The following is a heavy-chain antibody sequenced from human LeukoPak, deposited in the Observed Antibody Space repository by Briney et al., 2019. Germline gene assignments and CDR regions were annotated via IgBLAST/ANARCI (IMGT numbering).Heavy chain of an antibody. D-gene: IGHD3-16*01. J-gene: IGHJ5*02. CDR1: GFTFSSYA. CDR3: ARHDYDPNWFDP. V-gene: IGHV4-59*08. CDR2: IYYSGST. Sequence: GSLRLSCIGSGFTFSSYALTWVRQAPGKGLEWIGYIYYSGSTNYNPSLKSRVTISADTSKNLFSLRLSSVTAADTAVYYCARHDYDPNWFDPWGQGTLVTVSS.